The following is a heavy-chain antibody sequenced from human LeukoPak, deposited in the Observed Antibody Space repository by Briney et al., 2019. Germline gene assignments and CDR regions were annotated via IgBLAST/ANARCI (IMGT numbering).Heavy chain of an antibody. Sequence: SGTLSLTCAVSGGSISSSNWWSWVRQPPGKGLEWIGEIHHSGSTNYNPSLKSRVTISVDKSKNQFSLKLSSVTAADTAVYYCARGSSGWYLRSAFDYWGQGTLVTVSS. CDR1: GGSISSSNW. V-gene: IGHV4-4*02. D-gene: IGHD6-19*01. J-gene: IGHJ4*02. CDR2: IHHSGST. CDR3: ARGSSGWYLRSAFDY.